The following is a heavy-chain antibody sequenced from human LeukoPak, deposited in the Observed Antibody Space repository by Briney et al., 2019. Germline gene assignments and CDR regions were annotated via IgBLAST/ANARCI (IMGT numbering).Heavy chain of an antibody. V-gene: IGHV4-34*01. CDR2: INYSGSP. D-gene: IGHD5-12*01. CDR3: ARKRGLYSGYDFDY. CDR1: GGSFSGYY. J-gene: IGHJ4*02. Sequence: SETLSLTCGVYGGSFSGYYGSWIRQPPGKGLEWIAKINYSGSPNYKPSLKSRVTIPVDTSKNQFSLKLSSVTAADTAVDYCARKRGLYSGYDFDYWGQGTLVTVSS.